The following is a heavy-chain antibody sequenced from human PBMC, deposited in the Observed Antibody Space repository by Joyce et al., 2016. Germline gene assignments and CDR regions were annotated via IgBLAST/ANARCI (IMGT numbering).Heavy chain of an antibody. CDR2: IFRSGSA. V-gene: IGHV4-38-2*02. CDR1: GYSISSGYY. J-gene: IGHJ4*02. CDR3: ARDSYGWEEEF. D-gene: IGHD3-16*01. Sequence: HVQLQESGPGLVKPSETLSLTCTVSGYSISSGYYWGWIRQPPGKGLEWIGSIFRSGSAYYNPSLKSRVTMSADTSNNQFSLRLGSVTAADTAVYYGARDSYGWEEEFWGQGTLVTVSS.